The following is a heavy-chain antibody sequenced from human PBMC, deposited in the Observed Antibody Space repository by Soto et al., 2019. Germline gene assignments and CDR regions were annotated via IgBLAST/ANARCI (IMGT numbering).Heavy chain of an antibody. CDR2: INAGNGNT. CDR3: ARYTPEYCSGGSCYHYYGVEV. CDR1: GYIFTSYA. V-gene: IGHV1-3*01. Sequence: ASVKVSCKASGYIFTSYALHWVRQAPGQRLEWMGWINAGNGNTKYSQKFQGRVTITRDTSASTAYMELSSLRSEDTAVYYCARYTPEYCSGGSCYHYYGVEVWGQGTTVTVSS. J-gene: IGHJ6*02. D-gene: IGHD2-15*01.